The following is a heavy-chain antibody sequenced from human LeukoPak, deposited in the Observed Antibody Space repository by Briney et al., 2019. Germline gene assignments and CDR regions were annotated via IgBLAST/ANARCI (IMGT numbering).Heavy chain of an antibody. V-gene: IGHV4-34*01. CDR1: GGSFSGYY. Sequence: PSETLSLTCAVYGGSFSGYYWSWIRQPPGKGLEWIGEINHSGSTNYNPSLKSRVTISVDTSKNQFSLKLSSVTAADTAVYYCARQAYYYGSGSYYKSGYMDVWGKGTTVTISS. D-gene: IGHD3-10*01. CDR3: ARQAYYYGSGSYYKSGYMDV. CDR2: INHSGST. J-gene: IGHJ6*03.